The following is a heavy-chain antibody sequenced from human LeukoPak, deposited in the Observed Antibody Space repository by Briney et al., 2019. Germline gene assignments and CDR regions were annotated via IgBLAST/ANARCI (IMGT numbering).Heavy chain of an antibody. CDR1: GFAFGVQA. CDR3: AKDWTPHNRVYDCLDA. J-gene: IGHJ5*02. D-gene: IGHD3-16*01. V-gene: IGHV3-23*01. CDR2: IGSGADL. Sequence: GGSLRLSCVGSGFAFGVQAMSWVRQAPGKGPEWVATIGSGADLFYAESVKGRFTISRDDPRNTVWLQMNSLRAEDTALYYCAKDWTPHNRVYDCLDAWGQRTQVTVSS.